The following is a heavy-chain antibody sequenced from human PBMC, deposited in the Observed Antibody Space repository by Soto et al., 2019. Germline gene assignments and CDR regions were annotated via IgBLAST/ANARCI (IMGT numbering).Heavy chain of an antibody. CDR2: IYTSGST. CDR3: ARIAVAGLVDY. CDR1: GGSISSYY. J-gene: IGHJ4*02. Sequence: PSETLSVTWTVSGGSISSYYWSWIRQPAGKGLEWIGRIYTSGSTNYNPSLKSRVTMSGDTSKNQFTLKLSSVTAADTAVYYCARIAVAGLVDYWGQGTLVTVSS. V-gene: IGHV4-4*07. D-gene: IGHD6-19*01.